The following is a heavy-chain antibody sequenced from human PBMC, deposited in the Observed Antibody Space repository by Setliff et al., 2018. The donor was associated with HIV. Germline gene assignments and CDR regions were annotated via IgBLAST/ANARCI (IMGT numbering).Heavy chain of an antibody. V-gene: IGHV4-59*01. CDR2: MYYSGNT. CDR3: ARDQSDWFY. D-gene: IGHD3-3*01. J-gene: IGHJ4*02. CDR1: GVSISNYY. Sequence: SETLSLTCTVSGVSISNYYWSWIRQPPGKGLEWIGYMYYSGNTNYNPSLKSRVTISVDPSKSQFSLKLNSVTAADTAVYYCARDQSDWFYWGQGTLVTVSS.